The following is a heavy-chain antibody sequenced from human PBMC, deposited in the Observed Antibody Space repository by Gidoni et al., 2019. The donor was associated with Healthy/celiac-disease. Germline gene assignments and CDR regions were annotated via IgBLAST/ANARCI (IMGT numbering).Heavy chain of an antibody. CDR2: IKSKTDGGTT. Sequence: WVGRIKSKTDGGTTDYAAPGKGRFTISRDDSKNTLYLQMNSLKTEDTAVYYCTALTMVRGVRHNNWFDPWGQGTLVTVSS. V-gene: IGHV3-15*01. D-gene: IGHD3-10*01. CDR3: TALTMVRGVRHNNWFDP. J-gene: IGHJ5*02.